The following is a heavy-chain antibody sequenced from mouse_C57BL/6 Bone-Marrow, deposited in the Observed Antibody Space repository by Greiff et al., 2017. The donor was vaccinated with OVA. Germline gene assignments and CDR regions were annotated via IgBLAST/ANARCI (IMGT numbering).Heavy chain of an antibody. CDR2: IDPEDGDT. J-gene: IGHJ4*01. D-gene: IGHD2-3*01. Sequence: VQLQQSGAELVRPGASVKLSCTASGFNIKDYYMHWVKQRPEQGLEWIGRIDPEDGDTEYAPKFHGPATMTADPSSNTAYLQLSSLTSEDTAVYYCTTVGDYELYAMDYWGQGTSVTVSS. CDR3: TTVGDYELYAMDY. V-gene: IGHV14-1*01. CDR1: GFNIKDYY.